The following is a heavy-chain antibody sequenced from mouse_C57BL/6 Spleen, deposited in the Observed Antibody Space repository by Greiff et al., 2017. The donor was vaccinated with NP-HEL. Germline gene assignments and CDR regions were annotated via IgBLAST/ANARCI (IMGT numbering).Heavy chain of an antibody. D-gene: IGHD4-1*02. CDR3: ARANWGVFAY. V-gene: IGHV3-6*01. Sequence: EVQLQQSGPCLLTPSQSLSLTCSVTFSSLPLCSSCHFLRPFPVPQLALLFSILSPVSHNYNPSLKNRISITRDTSKNQFFLKLNSVTTEDTATYYCARANWGVFAYWGQGTLVTVSA. J-gene: IGHJ3*01. CDR1: FSSLPLCSS. CDR2: ILSPVSH.